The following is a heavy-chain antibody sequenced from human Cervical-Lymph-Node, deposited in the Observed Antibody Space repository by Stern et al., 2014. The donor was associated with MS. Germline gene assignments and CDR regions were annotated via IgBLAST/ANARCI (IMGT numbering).Heavy chain of an antibody. J-gene: IGHJ4*02. Sequence: QVQLQESGPGLVQPSQTLSLTCTVSGASISSCGYYWTWIRPPAGKGLEWLGRMSSSGSPTYNPSLQRRVTMSVGTSEKQLSVNRSFVTAADTAVYYCARGSRDNWNVFDYWGQGILVTVSS. V-gene: IGHV4-61*02. CDR3: ARGSRDNWNVFDY. CDR1: GASISSCGYY. D-gene: IGHD1-20*01. CDR2: MSSSGSP.